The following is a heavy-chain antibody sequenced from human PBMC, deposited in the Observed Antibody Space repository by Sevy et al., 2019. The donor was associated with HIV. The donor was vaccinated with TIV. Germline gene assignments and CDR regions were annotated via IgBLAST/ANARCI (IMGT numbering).Heavy chain of an antibody. Sequence: GGSLRLSCAASGFTFSSCGMHWVRQAPGKGLEWVAVIWYDGSNKYYADSVKGRFTISRDNSKNTLYLQMNSLRAEDTAVYYCARGDSSSRRYYYYGMDVWGQGTTVTVSS. D-gene: IGHD6-6*01. V-gene: IGHV3-33*01. CDR1: GFTFSSCG. CDR3: ARGDSSSRRYYYYGMDV. J-gene: IGHJ6*02. CDR2: IWYDGSNK.